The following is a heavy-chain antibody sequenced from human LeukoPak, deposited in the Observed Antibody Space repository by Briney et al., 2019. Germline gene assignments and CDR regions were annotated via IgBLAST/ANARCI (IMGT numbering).Heavy chain of an antibody. V-gene: IGHV1-69*13. Sequence: SVKVSCKASGGTFSSYAISWVRQAPGQGLEWMGGIIPIFGTANYVQKFQGRVTITADESTSTAYMELSSLRSEDTAVYYCARDLEAVAVAGKGYWGQGTLVTVSS. D-gene: IGHD6-19*01. CDR1: GGTFSSYA. CDR3: ARDLEAVAVAGKGY. CDR2: IIPIFGTA. J-gene: IGHJ4*02.